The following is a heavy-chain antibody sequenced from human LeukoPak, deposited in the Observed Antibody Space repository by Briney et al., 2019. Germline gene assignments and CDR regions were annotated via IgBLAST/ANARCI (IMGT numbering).Heavy chain of an antibody. V-gene: IGHV1-18*01. D-gene: IGHD3-3*01. CDR3: ATKPNYDFWSGYPYGMDV. J-gene: IGHJ6*02. CDR2: ISAYNGNT. CDR1: GYTFTSYG. Sequence: GASVKVSCKASGYTFTSYGISWVRQAPGQGLEWMGWISAYNGNTNYAQKLQGRVTMTTDTSTSTAYMELRSLRSDDTAVYYCATKPNYDFWSGYPYGMDVWGQGTTVTVSS.